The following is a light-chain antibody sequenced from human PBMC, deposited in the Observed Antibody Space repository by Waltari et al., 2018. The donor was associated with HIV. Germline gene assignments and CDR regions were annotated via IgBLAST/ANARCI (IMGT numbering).Light chain of an antibody. V-gene: IGLV1-47*01. CDR1: SSNIGNNF. Sequence: QSVLTQPPSASGTPGQRVVISCSGGSSNIGNNFVYWYQQLPGSTPKLLIYRNDQRPSGVSDRFSGSKSGTSASLAISVLRSEDEADYYCATWDDSLNSFWVFGGGTKVTVL. CDR2: RND. J-gene: IGLJ3*02. CDR3: ATWDDSLNSFWV.